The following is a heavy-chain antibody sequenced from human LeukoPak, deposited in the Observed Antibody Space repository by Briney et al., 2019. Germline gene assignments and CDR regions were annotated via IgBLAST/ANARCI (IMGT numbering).Heavy chain of an antibody. J-gene: IGHJ4*02. CDR1: GFTSASYG. CDR3: AKGSLLRDYFDY. CDR2: ISGSGGST. V-gene: IGHV3-23*01. Sequence: GGTLRLSCAAYGFTSASYGMSWVRQAPGKGLEWVSAISGSGGSTYYADSVKGRFTISRDNSKNTLYLQMNSLRAEDTAVYYCAKGSLLRDYFDYWGQGTLVTVSS. D-gene: IGHD1-26*01.